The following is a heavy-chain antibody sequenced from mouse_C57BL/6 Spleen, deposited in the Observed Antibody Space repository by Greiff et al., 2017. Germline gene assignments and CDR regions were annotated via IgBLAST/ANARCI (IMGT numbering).Heavy chain of an antibody. D-gene: IGHD1-1*01. V-gene: IGHV6-3*01. CDR3: LPTVGGAYAMDY. J-gene: IGHJ4*01. CDR1: GFTFSNYW. CDR2: IRLKSDNYAT. Sequence: EVKLQESGGGLVQPGGSMKLSCVASGFTFSNYWMNWVRQSPEKGLEWVAQIRLKSDNYATHYAESVKGRFTISRDDSKSSVYLQMNNLRAEDTGMYYCLPTVGGAYAMDYWGQGTSVTVSS.